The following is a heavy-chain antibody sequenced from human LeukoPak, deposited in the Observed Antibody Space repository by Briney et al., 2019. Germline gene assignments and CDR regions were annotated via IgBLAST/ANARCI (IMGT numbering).Heavy chain of an antibody. CDR3: VGSTPFQY. CDR2: ISSSASTI. D-gene: IGHD5/OR15-5a*01. J-gene: IGHJ4*02. Sequence: GGSLRLSCAASGFTLSSYEMNWVRQAPGKGLEWVSHISSSASTIYYADSVKGRFTISRDNAKNSLYLQMNSLRAEDTGVYYCVGSTPFQYWGQGTLVTVSS. CDR1: GFTLSSYE. V-gene: IGHV3-48*03.